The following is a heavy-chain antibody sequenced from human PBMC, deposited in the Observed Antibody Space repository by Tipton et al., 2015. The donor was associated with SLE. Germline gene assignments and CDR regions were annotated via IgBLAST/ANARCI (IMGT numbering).Heavy chain of an antibody. J-gene: IGHJ4*02. CDR2: IYYSGST. CDR3: ARGCSDESCVDY. V-gene: IGHV4-59*01. Sequence: TLSLTCTVSGGSISRNYWSWIRQPPGKGLEYIGYIYYSGSTNYNPSFKSRVTISVDMSKNQFSLKLTSVTAADTAVYYCARGCSDESCVDYWGQGSLVTVSS. D-gene: IGHD2-15*01. CDR1: GGSISRNY.